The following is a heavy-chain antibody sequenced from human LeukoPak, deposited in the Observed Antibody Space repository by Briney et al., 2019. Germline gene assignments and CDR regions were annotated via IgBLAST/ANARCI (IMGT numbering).Heavy chain of an antibody. CDR2: IKKGGTEK. D-gene: IGHD1-1*01. J-gene: IGHJ4*02. V-gene: IGHV3-7*01. CDR1: GFTFSSYW. CDR3: ATTTRSRSWDY. Sequence: GVTVRLSCAASGFTFSSYWMFWLRQAPGKGLVGVANIKKGGTEKQYVVSVRGRLTISRDNAKNSLYLQMSSLRVDDTAVYYCATTTRSRSWDYWGQGTLVTVSS.